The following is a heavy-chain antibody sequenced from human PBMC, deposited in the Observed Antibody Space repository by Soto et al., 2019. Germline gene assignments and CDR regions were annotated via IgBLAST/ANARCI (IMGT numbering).Heavy chain of an antibody. CDR1: GFTFRDYY. CDR2: IGGSGSSI. Sequence: GGSLRLSCAASGFTFRDYYMSWIRQAPGKGLEWVSYIGGSGSSIYYADSVKGRFTISRDNAKNSLYLQMNSLRAEDTAVYYWARTDSSAYYVDYWGQGALVTVSS. D-gene: IGHD3-22*01. J-gene: IGHJ4*02. CDR3: ARTDSSAYYVDY. V-gene: IGHV3-11*01.